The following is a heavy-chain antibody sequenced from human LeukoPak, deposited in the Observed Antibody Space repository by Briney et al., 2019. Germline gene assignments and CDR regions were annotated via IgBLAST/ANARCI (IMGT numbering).Heavy chain of an antibody. CDR2: IVPILGIT. V-gene: IGHV1-69*04. CDR3: ARTPNRVDWYFDL. D-gene: IGHD2/OR15-2a*01. J-gene: IGHJ2*01. CDR1: GGTFSNYA. Sequence: SVKVSCKASGGTFSNYAITWVRQAPGQGLEWMGRIVPILGITDYAQKFQDRVTISAGKSTSTVYMELSSLTSEDTAVYYCARTPNRVDWYFDLWGRGTVVAVSS.